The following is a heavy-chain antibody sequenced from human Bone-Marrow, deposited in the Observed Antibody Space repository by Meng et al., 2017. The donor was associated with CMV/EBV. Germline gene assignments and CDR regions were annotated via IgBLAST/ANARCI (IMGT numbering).Heavy chain of an antibody. CDR2: IYSGGST. CDR1: GFTVSSNY. CDR3: ARDLRQLVRYYYYYGMDV. Sequence: GGSLRLSCAASGFTVSSNYMSWVRQAPGKGLEWVSVIYSGGSTYYADSVKGRFTISRDNPKNTLYLQMNSLRAEDTAVYYCARDLRQLVRYYYYYGMDVWGQGTTVTVSS. V-gene: IGHV3-66*02. D-gene: IGHD6-6*01. J-gene: IGHJ6*02.